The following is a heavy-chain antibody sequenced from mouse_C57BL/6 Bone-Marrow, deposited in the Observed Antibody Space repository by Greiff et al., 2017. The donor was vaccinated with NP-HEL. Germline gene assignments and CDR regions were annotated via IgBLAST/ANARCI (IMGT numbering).Heavy chain of an antibody. CDR3: ARGYYDAMDY. CDR2: ISSGSSTI. Sequence: EVMLVESGGGLVKPGGSLKLSCAASGFTFSDYGMHWVRQAPEKGLEWVAYISSGSSTIYYVDTVKGRFTISRDNAKNTLFLQMTSLRSEDTAMYYCARGYYDAMDYWGQGTSVTVSS. J-gene: IGHJ4*01. V-gene: IGHV5-17*01. D-gene: IGHD2-2*01. CDR1: GFTFSDYG.